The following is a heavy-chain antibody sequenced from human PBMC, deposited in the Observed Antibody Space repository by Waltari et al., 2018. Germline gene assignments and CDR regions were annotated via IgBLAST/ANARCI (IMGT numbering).Heavy chain of an antibody. V-gene: IGHV4-61*02. Sequence: QVQLQESGPGLVKPSQTLSLTCTVAGDSISRCSYYWTWIRQPAGKGLEWIGHIYKSGSTNYNPSLKTRLSISMNKSNNQLSLTLKSVTAADTAVYYCARDRGPDVNEAMGLDYWGQGTRVTVSS. CDR3: ARDRGPDVNEAMGLDY. J-gene: IGHJ4*02. D-gene: IGHD3-10*01. CDR1: GDSISRCSYY. CDR2: IYKSGST.